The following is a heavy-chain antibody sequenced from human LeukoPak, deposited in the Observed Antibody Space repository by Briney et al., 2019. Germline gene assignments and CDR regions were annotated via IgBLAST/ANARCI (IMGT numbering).Heavy chain of an antibody. CDR3: ARRPRGYALDV. V-gene: IGHV3-30*04. CDR1: GFTFRDYA. J-gene: IGHJ3*01. Sequence: GGSLRLSCTAPGFTFRDYAMHWVRQAPGKGLEWVALISTDSINKYYADSGAGRFTFSRDDSNNTLFLHLDTLKTEDTAVYFCARRPRGYALDVWGQGTMVTVXX. CDR2: ISTDSINK.